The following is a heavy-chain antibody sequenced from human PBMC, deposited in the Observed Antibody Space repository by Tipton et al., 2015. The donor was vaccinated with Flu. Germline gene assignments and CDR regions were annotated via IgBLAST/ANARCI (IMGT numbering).Heavy chain of an antibody. D-gene: IGHD2-8*02. Sequence: GSLRLSCAASGFTFSRDWMHWVRQAPGKGLVWVSRINSDGRSTSYADFVKGRFTISRGNAKNTLYLQMNSLRAEDTAVYYCARDPPYCTGGVCSFDYWGQGTLVTASS. CDR1: GFTFSRDW. CDR2: INSDGRST. V-gene: IGHV3-74*01. CDR3: ARDPPYCTGGVCSFDY. J-gene: IGHJ4*02.